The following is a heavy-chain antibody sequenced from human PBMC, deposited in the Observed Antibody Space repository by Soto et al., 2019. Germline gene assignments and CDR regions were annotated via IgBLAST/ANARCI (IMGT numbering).Heavy chain of an antibody. Sequence: QMQLVQSGPEVKKPGTSVKVSCKASGFTFTSSAMQWVRQARGQRHEWIGWIVVGSGHTNYAQKFQERVTITRDMSTFRAYMERSSLRSADTAVYYCAADSRYCSGGNCEDYWGQGTLVTVSS. V-gene: IGHV1-58*02. CDR3: AADSRYCSGGNCEDY. D-gene: IGHD2-15*01. CDR2: IVVGSGHT. CDR1: GFTFTSSA. J-gene: IGHJ4*02.